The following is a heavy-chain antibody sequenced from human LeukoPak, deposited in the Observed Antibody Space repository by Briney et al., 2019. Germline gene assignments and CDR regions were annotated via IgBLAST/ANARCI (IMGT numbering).Heavy chain of an antibody. Sequence: VGSLRLSCAASGFTFSNAWMSWVRQAPGGGLEWVGRIKSKTDGGTTDYAAPVKGRFTISRDDSKDTLYLQMNSLKTDDTAVYYCTTGITSAGTNYWGQGTLVTVSS. D-gene: IGHD6-13*01. CDR1: GFTFSNAW. J-gene: IGHJ4*02. V-gene: IGHV3-15*01. CDR3: TTGITSAGTNY. CDR2: IKSKTDGGTT.